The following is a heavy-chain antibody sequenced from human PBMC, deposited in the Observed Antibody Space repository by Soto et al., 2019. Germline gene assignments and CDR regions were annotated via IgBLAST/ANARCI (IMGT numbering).Heavy chain of an antibody. V-gene: IGHV3-72*01. D-gene: IGHD3-16*01. CDR3: TTEGALPGPDFDY. J-gene: IGHJ4*02. Sequence: EVQLVESGGGLVQPGGSLRLSCVASGFTFSDHYIDWVRQAPGKGLEWVGRTKDKANSYTAEYAASVKGRFTISRDDSKNTLYLQMNSLKTEDTAEYYCTTEGALPGPDFDYWGQGTLVTASS. CDR1: GFTFSDHY. CDR2: TKDKANSYTA.